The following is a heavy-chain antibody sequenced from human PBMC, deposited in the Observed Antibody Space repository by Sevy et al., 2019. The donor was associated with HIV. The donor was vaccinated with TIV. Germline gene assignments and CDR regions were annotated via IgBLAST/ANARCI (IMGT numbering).Heavy chain of an antibody. CDR3: ARSTQVAGRSNWFDH. CDR2: ISTYNTVR. CDR1: GYTFTSYG. D-gene: IGHD6-19*01. V-gene: IGHV1-18*01. Sequence: ASVKVSCKASGYTFTSYGISWVRQAPGQGLEWMGWISTYNTVRNSAQKFHDRVTMTIDTSTSTAYMELRGLRSDDTAVYYCARSTQVAGRSNWFDHWGQGTLVTVSS. J-gene: IGHJ5*02.